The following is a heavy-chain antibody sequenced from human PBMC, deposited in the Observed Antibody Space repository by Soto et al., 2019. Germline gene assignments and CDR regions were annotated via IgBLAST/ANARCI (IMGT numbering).Heavy chain of an antibody. CDR3: ARGGCSGGSCYPGPWFDP. Sequence: QLQLQESGSGLVKPSQTLSLTCAVSGGSISSGGYSWSWIRQPPGKGLEWIGYIYHSGSTYYNPSLKSRVTISVARSKNQFSLKLSSVTAAATAVYYCARGGCSGGSCYPGPWFDPWGQGTLVTVSS. CDR1: GGSISSGGYS. J-gene: IGHJ5*02. V-gene: IGHV4-30-2*01. D-gene: IGHD2-15*01. CDR2: IYHSGST.